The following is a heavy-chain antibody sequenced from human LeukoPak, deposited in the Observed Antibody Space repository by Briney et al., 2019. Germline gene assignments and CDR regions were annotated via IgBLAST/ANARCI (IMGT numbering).Heavy chain of an antibody. V-gene: IGHV5-51*01. CDR1: GYTFTNYW. CDR3: ALSDEAFDSAGYFDY. CDR2: IYPNNSDS. J-gene: IGHJ4*02. Sequence: GESLKISCKGSGYTFTNYWVGWVRQMPGKGLEWMGTIYPNNSDSRYNPSFRGQVTISVDRSITTAYLLWKSLKASDTAIYYCALSDEAFDSAGYFDYWGQGTLVTVSS. D-gene: IGHD3-22*01.